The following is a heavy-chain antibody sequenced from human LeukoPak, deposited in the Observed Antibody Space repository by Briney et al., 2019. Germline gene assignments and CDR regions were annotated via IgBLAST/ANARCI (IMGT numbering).Heavy chain of an antibody. D-gene: IGHD2-2*01. V-gene: IGHV1-46*01. J-gene: IGHJ6*02. CDR2: INPSGSST. Sequence: APVKVSCKASGYTFTSYYMHWVRQAPGQGLEWMGIINPSGSSTSYAQKFQGRVTMTRDTSTSTVYMELSSLRSEDTAVYYCARGTHCSSTSCYLSFYYYYGMDVWGQGTTVTVSS. CDR3: ARGTHCSSTSCYLSFYYYYGMDV. CDR1: GYTFTSYY.